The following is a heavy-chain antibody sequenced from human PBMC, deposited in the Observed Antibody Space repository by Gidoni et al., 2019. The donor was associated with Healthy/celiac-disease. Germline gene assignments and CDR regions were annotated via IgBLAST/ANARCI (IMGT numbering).Heavy chain of an antibody. V-gene: IGHV4-59*01. Sequence: LEWIGYIYYSGSTNYNPSLTSRVTISVDTSKNQFSLKLSSVTAADTAVYYCASSAAAGNYWGQGTLVTVSS. D-gene: IGHD6-13*01. J-gene: IGHJ4*02. CDR3: ASSAAAGNY. CDR2: IYYSGST.